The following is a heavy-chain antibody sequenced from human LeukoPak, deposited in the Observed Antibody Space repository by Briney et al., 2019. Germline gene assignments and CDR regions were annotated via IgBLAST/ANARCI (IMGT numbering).Heavy chain of an antibody. CDR3: AKEASGYDPRPYFDY. CDR1: GFTFSDYY. CDR2: ISGSGGST. D-gene: IGHD5-12*01. V-gene: IGHV3-23*01. Sequence: PGGSLRLSCAASGFTFSDYYMSWIRQAPGKGLEWVSAISGSGGSTYYADSVKGRFTISRDNSKNTLYLQMNSLRAEDTAVYYCAKEASGYDPRPYFDYWGQGTLVTVSS. J-gene: IGHJ4*02.